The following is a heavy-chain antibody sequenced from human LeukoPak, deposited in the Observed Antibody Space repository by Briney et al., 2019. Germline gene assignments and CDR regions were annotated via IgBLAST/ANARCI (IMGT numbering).Heavy chain of an antibody. Sequence: GRSLRLSCAASGLTFSSNGMHWVRQAPGKGLEWVAIISYDGSNKYYADSVQGRFTISRDNSKNTLYLQMNSLRAEDTAVYYCAKDLGGGSGCYDLWGRGTLVTVSS. CDR3: AKDLGGGSGCYDL. D-gene: IGHD6-19*01. CDR2: ISYDGSNK. CDR1: GLTFSSNG. J-gene: IGHJ2*01. V-gene: IGHV3-30*18.